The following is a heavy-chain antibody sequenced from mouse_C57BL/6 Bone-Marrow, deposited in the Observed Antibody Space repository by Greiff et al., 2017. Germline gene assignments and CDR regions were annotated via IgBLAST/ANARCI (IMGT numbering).Heavy chain of an antibody. CDR2: ISSGGSYT. D-gene: IGHD1-1*01. CDR3: ARRGYYGSIFYWYFDV. Sequence: EVMLVESGGDLVKPGGSLKLSCAASGFTFSSYGMSWVRQTPDKRLEWVATISSGGSYTYYPDSVKGRFTISRDNAKNNLYLQMSSLKSEDTAMYYCARRGYYGSIFYWYFDVWGTGTTVTVSS. V-gene: IGHV5-6*02. J-gene: IGHJ1*03. CDR1: GFTFSSYG.